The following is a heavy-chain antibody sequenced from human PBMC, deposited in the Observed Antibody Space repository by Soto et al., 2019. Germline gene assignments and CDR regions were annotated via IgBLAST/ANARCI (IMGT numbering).Heavy chain of an antibody. V-gene: IGHV3-21*01. J-gene: IGHJ4*02. CDR1: GFRFSSYG. D-gene: IGHD1-26*01. CDR2: ISSGSSFI. Sequence: EVLLVGSGGGPVKPGGSLRLSCTASGFRFSSYGMNCVRQAPGKGLGWVSSISSGSSFIYYADSVKGRFTISRDNAKNSLYLQMNSLRADDTAIYYCTRVLLGGYYGSDFAFWGQGTQVTVSS. CDR3: TRVLLGGYYGSDFAF.